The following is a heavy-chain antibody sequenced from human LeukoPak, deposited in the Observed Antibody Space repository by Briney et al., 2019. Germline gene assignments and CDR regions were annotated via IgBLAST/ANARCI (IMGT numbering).Heavy chain of an antibody. CDR3: ARAGQKYYYFDY. Sequence: SETLSLTCTVSGGSISSHYWSWIRQPPGKGLEWIGYIYYSGSTNYNPSLKSRVTISVDTSKNQFSLKLSSVTAADTAVYYCARAGQKYYYFDYWGQGTLVTVSS. CDR2: IYYSGST. D-gene: IGHD3-3*01. J-gene: IGHJ4*02. CDR1: GGSISSHY. V-gene: IGHV4-59*11.